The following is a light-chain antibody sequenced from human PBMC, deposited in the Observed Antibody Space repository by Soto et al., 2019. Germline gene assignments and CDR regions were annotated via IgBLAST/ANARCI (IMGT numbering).Light chain of an antibody. CDR2: GAS. CDR1: QSVSSSY. V-gene: IGKV3-20*01. J-gene: IGKJ5*01. CDR3: QQYGSSPLIT. Sequence: EIVLTQSPGTLSLSPGERATLSCRASQSVSSSYFAWYQQKPGQAPRLLIYGASSRATGIPDRFSGSGSGTDFTLPISRLEPEDFAVYYCQQYGSSPLITFGQGTRLEIK.